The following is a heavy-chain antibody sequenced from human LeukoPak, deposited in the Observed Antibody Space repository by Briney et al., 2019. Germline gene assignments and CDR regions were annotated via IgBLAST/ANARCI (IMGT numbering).Heavy chain of an antibody. D-gene: IGHD3-10*01. Sequence: PSETLSLTCTVSVGSLISSSYYWGWLRQPPGKGLEWIGSIYYSGSTFHNPSLKSRVTISVDTSKNQFSLKLSSVTAADTAVYYCASYSSEQLWGQGTLVTVSS. J-gene: IGHJ4*02. V-gene: IGHV4-39*01. CDR2: IYYSGST. CDR3: ASYSSEQL. CDR1: VGSLISSSYY.